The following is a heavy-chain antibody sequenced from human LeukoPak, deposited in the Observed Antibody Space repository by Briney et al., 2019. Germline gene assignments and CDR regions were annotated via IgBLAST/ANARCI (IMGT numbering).Heavy chain of an antibody. CDR1: GGSISSGDYY. J-gene: IGHJ4*02. CDR2: IYYSGST. V-gene: IGHV4-30-4*01. Sequence: SQTLSLTCTVSGGSISSGDYYWSWIRQPPGKGLEWIGYIYYSGSTYYNPSLKSRVTISVDTSKNQFSLKLSSVTAADTAVYYCAARTYGSGIFDYWGQGTLVTVSS. D-gene: IGHD3-10*01. CDR3: AARTYGSGIFDY.